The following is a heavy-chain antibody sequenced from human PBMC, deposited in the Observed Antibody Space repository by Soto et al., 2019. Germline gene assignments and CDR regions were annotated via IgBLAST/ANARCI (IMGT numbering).Heavy chain of an antibody. Sequence: GGSLRLSCAASGFTFSSYSMNWARQAPGKGLEWVSSISSSSSYIYYADSVKGRFTISRDNAKNSLYLQMNSLRAEDTAVYYCAREILGSSGWNKMYNWFDPWGQGTLVTVSS. CDR2: ISSSSSYI. J-gene: IGHJ5*02. CDR3: AREILGSSGWNKMYNWFDP. V-gene: IGHV3-21*01. D-gene: IGHD6-19*01. CDR1: GFTFSSYS.